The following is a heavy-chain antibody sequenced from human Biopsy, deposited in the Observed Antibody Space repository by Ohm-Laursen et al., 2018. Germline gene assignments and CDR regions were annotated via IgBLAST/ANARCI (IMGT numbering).Heavy chain of an antibody. J-gene: IGHJ6*02. CDR3: ARDRGQNYYDSTGYYNGMDV. CDR2: ISWISRNT. D-gene: IGHD3-22*01. V-gene: IGHV3-9*01. Sequence: SLRLSCSASGFRFDDYAMHWVRHRPGKGLEWVSGISWISRNTGYADSVKGRFTITRDNAKKSLYLQMNSLRPEDTALYYCARDRGQNYYDSTGYYNGMDVWGQGTTVTVSS. CDR1: GFRFDDYA.